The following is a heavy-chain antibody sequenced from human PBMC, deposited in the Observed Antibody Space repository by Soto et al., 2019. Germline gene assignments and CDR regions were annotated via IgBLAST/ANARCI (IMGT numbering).Heavy chain of an antibody. CDR3: ARRARPDFYYMDV. V-gene: IGHV3-64*01. D-gene: IGHD6-6*01. Sequence: EVQLAESGGGLAQPGGSLRLSCGASGFTPRGYAMIWVRQAPGKGLELVSGISSIGVGTYYANSVQGRFTISRDNSKNAVYLQMGSLRPEDMAVYYCARRARPDFYYMDVWGKGTTVTVSS. CDR2: ISSIGVGT. J-gene: IGHJ6*03. CDR1: GFTPRGYA.